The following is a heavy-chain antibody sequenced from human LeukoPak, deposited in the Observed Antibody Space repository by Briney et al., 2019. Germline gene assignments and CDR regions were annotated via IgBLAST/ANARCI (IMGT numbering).Heavy chain of an antibody. CDR1: GFTFSSYA. CDR3: AKDRAWLGELFSFDP. J-gene: IGHJ5*02. V-gene: IGHV3-23*01. D-gene: IGHD3-10*01. CDR2: ISGSGGST. Sequence: GGSLRLSCAASGFTFSSYAMSWVRQAPGKGLEWVSAISGSGGSTYYADSVKGRFTISRDNSKNTLYLQMNSLRAEDTAVYYCAKDRAWLGELFSFDPWGQGTLVTVSS.